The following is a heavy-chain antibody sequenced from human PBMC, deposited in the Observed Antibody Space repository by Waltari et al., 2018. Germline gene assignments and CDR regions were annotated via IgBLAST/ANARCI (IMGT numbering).Heavy chain of an antibody. D-gene: IGHD6-13*01. V-gene: IGHV1-3*01. CDR1: GYTFTNYA. Sequence: QVQVVQSGAEVKKPGASVKGSCKASGYTFTNYAMHWVRQAPGQRLEWMGWINAGNGNTKYSQKFQGRVTITRDTSASTAYMELSSLRSEDTAVYYCARDHSSSWFGAFDIWGQGTMVTVSS. CDR3: ARDHSSSWFGAFDI. CDR2: INAGNGNT. J-gene: IGHJ3*02.